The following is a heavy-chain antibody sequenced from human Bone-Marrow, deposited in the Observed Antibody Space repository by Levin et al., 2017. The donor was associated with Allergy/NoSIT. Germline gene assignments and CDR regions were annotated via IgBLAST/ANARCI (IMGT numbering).Heavy chain of an antibody. V-gene: IGHV2-5*02. CDR2: IYWDDDK. D-gene: IGHD7-27*01. J-gene: IGHJ4*02. CDR1: GFSLTSSGLG. Sequence: GSGPTLVKPTQTLTLTCSFSGFSLTSSGLGVGWIRQSPGKALEWLALIYWDDDKRYNPSLKTRLAITKDTSKNQVVRTMTNMDPGDSGTYFCARRTGDIRGHAGAPFGAYHYLDYWGQGTLVTVSS. CDR3: ARRTGDIRGHAGAPFGAYHYLDY.